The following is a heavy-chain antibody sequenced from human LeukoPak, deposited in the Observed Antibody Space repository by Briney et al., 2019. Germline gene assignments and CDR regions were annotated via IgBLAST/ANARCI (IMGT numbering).Heavy chain of an antibody. D-gene: IGHD2-21*02. V-gene: IGHV3-7*01. Sequence: GGSLRLSCAASGFSFSHYWMSWVRRAPGKGLEWVANIKEDGSENQYVDSVKGRFTISRDDAKNSFYLQMHSLRAEDTAIYYCTTSRAYYDGDRCFQYWGQGTLVTVSS. CDR3: TTSRAYYDGDRCFQY. CDR2: IKEDGSEN. J-gene: IGHJ4*02. CDR1: GFSFSHYW.